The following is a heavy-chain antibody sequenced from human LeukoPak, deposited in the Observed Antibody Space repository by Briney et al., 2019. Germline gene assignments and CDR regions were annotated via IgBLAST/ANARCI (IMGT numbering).Heavy chain of an antibody. J-gene: IGHJ4*02. CDR3: AREWQGGIAAAGTRIEGDY. D-gene: IGHD6-13*01. CDR1: TFTFGNSW. V-gene: IGHV3-7*01. Sequence: GGSLRLSCAASTFTFGNSWMSWVRQAPGKGLEWVANIKQDGSEKNYVDSVKGRFTISRDNAENSLFLQMNSLRVEDTAVYYCAREWQGGIAAAGTRIEGDYWGQGTLVAFSS. CDR2: IKQDGSEK.